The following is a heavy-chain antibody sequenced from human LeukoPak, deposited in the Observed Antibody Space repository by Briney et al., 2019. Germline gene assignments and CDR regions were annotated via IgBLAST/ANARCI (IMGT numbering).Heavy chain of an antibody. Sequence: PGGSLRLSCAASGFTFSSYSMNWVRQAPGKGLGWVSSISSSSSYIYYADSVKGRFTISRDNAKNSLYLQMNSLRAEDTAVYYCARDKAVASWYYGMDVWGQGTTVTVSS. CDR3: ARDKAVASWYYGMDV. CDR2: ISSSSSYI. D-gene: IGHD6-19*01. J-gene: IGHJ6*02. V-gene: IGHV3-21*01. CDR1: GFTFSSYS.